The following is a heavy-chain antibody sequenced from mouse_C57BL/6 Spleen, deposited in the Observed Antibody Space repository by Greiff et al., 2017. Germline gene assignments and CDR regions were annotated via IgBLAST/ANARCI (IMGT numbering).Heavy chain of an antibody. D-gene: IGHD2-3*01. CDR3: ARFYDGYSYYAMDY. CDR2: IYPGDGDT. J-gene: IGHJ4*01. V-gene: IGHV1-82*01. CDR1: GYAFSSSW. Sequence: QVQLQQSGPELVKPGASVKISCKASGYAFSSSWMNWVKQRPGKGLEWIGRIYPGDGDTNYNGKFKGKATLTADKSSSTAYMQLSSLTSEDSAVYCCARFYDGYSYYAMDYWGQGTSVTVSS.